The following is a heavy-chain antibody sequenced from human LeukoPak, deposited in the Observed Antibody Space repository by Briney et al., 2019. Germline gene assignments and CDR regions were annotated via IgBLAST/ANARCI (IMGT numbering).Heavy chain of an antibody. CDR2: ISYDGSNK. J-gene: IGHJ4*02. V-gene: IGHV3-30*18. D-gene: IGHD6-13*01. CDR3: AKVAAAGPHFDY. CDR1: GFTFSSYG. Sequence: GGSLRLSCAASGFTFSSYGMHWVRQAPGKGLEWVAVISYDGSNKYYADSVKGRFTISRDNSKNTLYLQMNSLRAEDTAVYYCAKVAAAGPHFDYWGQGTLVTVSS.